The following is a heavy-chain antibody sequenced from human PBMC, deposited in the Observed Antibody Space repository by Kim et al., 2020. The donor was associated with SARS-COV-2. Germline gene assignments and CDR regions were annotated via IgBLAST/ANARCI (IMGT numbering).Heavy chain of an antibody. V-gene: IGHV2-70*01. Sequence: YYSTSLKTRLTISKDTSKNQVVLTMTNMDPVDTATYYCARSIAVAGTVDYWGQGTLVTVSS. J-gene: IGHJ4*02. D-gene: IGHD6-19*01. CDR3: ARSIAVAGTVDY.